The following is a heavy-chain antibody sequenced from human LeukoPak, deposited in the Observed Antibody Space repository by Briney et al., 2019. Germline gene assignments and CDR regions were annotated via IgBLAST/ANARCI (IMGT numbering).Heavy chain of an antibody. CDR2: IKQDGSEK. J-gene: IGHJ4*02. CDR1: GFTFSSYW. CDR3: ARDSGSYQYYFDY. Sequence: GGSLRLSCGGSGFTFSSYWISWVLQAPGKGLEWMANIKQDGSEKYYVDSVKGRFTISRDNAKNSLYLQMNSLRAEDTAVYYCARDSGSYQYYFDYWGQGTLVTVSS. D-gene: IGHD1-26*01. V-gene: IGHV3-7*01.